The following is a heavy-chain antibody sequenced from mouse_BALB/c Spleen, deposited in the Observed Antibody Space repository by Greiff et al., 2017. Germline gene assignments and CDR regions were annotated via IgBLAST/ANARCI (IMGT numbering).Heavy chain of an antibody. CDR3: ARSGNYGNWFAY. V-gene: IGHV5-17*02. Sequence: EVKVVESGGGLVQPGGSRKLSCAASGFTFSSFGMHWVRQAPEKGLEWVAYISSGSSTIYYADTVKGRFTISRDNPKNTLFLQMTSLRSEDTAMYYCARSGNYGNWFAYWGQGTLVTVSA. J-gene: IGHJ3*01. CDR1: GFTFSSFG. CDR2: ISSGSSTI. D-gene: IGHD2-1*01.